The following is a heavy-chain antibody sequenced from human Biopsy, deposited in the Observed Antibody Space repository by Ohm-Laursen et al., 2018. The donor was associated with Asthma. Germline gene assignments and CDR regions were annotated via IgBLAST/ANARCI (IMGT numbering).Heavy chain of an antibody. J-gene: IGHJ3*01. CDR3: ARTYYDFLTGQVKDVFGV. CDR1: GYNFISFA. V-gene: IGHV1-3*04. D-gene: IGHD3-9*01. CDR2: VNTGKGDT. Sequence: ASVKVSCKASGYNFISFAIHWARQDPGQRLEWMGWVNTGKGDTKYSQKFQGRVTITRDTSASTAYMELRSLRSEDTATYYCARTYYDFLTGQVKDVFGVWGQGTMVTVSS.